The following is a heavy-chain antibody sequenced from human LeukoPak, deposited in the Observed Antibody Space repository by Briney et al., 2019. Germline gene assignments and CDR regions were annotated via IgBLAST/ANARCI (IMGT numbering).Heavy chain of an antibody. CDR2: IKSDGSST. V-gene: IGHV3-74*01. J-gene: IGHJ4*02. D-gene: IGHD3-3*01. CDR1: GFTFSSYL. Sequence: GGSLRLSCAASGFTFSSYLMFWVRQAPGKGLVWDSRIKSDGSSTNYADSVKGRFTISRDNAKNTLYLQMNSLRAEDTAVYYCARDRDFRIDYWGQGTLVTVSS. CDR3: ARDRDFRIDY.